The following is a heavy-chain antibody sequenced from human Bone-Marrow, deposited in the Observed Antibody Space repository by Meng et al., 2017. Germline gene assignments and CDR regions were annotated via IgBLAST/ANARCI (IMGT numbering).Heavy chain of an antibody. CDR2: LGAHDGDT. CDR3: ARGTPGRSYSDY. D-gene: IGHD3-10*01. CDR1: DYTLPGYG. Sequence: QVQPVQSGPEVKKPGASVKVACKASDYTLPGYGVSWVRQAPGQGLEWIAWLGAHDGDTSHAPKVQGRVTVSADIPTATAYMELRSLRSDDTAVYYCARGTPGRSYSDYWGQGTLVTVSS. V-gene: IGHV1-18*01. J-gene: IGHJ4*02.